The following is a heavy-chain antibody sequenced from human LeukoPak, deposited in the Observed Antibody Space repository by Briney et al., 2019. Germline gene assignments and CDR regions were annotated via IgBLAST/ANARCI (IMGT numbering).Heavy chain of an antibody. Sequence: SETLSLTCTVSGGSISSYYWSWIRQPPGKGLEWIAYIYYSGGTNYNPSLKGRVTISVDTSKNQFSLRVSSVTAADTAVYYRARGGVVITQYYYYYMDVWGKGTTVTVSS. D-gene: IGHD3-22*01. CDR3: ARGGVVITQYYYYYMDV. V-gene: IGHV4-59*01. CDR2: IYYSGGT. CDR1: GGSISSYY. J-gene: IGHJ6*03.